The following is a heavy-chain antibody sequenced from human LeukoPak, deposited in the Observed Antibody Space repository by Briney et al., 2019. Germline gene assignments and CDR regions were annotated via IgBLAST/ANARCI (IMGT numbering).Heavy chain of an antibody. Sequence: ASVKVSCKASGYTFTDYYLHWVRQAPGQGLEWMGRINPNNGATNSPQKFQGRVTMTIDTSINTAYMELTGLQSDDTAVYYCATDGFAAHGRDYWGQGTLVTAST. CDR2: INPNNGAT. J-gene: IGHJ4*02. D-gene: IGHD6-6*01. V-gene: IGHV1-2*06. CDR1: GYTFTDYY. CDR3: ATDGFAAHGRDY.